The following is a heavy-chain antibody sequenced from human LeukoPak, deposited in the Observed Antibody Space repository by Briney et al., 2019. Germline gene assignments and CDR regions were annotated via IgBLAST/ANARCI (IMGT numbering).Heavy chain of an antibody. CDR1: GFSFRGYG. Sequence: PGGSLRLSCAASGFSFRGYGMHWVRQAPGKGLEYVSAISADGGTTYYADSVKDRFIISRDNAKNTLYLQMGSPRNEDMAVYYCARGLGGPPFDYWGQGTLVIVSS. CDR2: ISADGGTT. J-gene: IGHJ4*02. CDR3: ARGLGGPPFDY. D-gene: IGHD5-12*01. V-gene: IGHV3-64*02.